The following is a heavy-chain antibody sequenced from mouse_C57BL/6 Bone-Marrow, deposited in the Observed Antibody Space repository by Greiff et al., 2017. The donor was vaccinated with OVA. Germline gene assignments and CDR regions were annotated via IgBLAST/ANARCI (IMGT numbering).Heavy chain of an antibody. V-gene: IGHV6-3*01. Sequence: EVQVVESGGGLVQPGGSMKLSCVASGFTFSNYWMNWVRQSPEKGLEWVAQIRLKSDNYATHYAESVKGRFTISRDDSKSSVYLQMNNLRAEDTGIYYCTDGSWFAYWGQGTLVTVSA. D-gene: IGHD1-2*01. CDR2: IRLKSDNYAT. CDR3: TDGSWFAY. CDR1: GFTFSNYW. J-gene: IGHJ3*01.